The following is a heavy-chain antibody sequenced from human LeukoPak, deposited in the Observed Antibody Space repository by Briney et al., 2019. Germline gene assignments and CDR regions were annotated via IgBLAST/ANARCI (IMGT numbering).Heavy chain of an antibody. CDR1: GGSISSGGYY. CDR2: IYYSGST. CDR3: ATNILWFGELFYY. J-gene: IGHJ4*02. Sequence: SETLSLTCTVSGGSISSGGYYWSWIRQHPGKGLEWIGYIYYSGSTYYNPSLKSRVTISVDTSKNQFSLKLSSVTAADTAVYYCATNILWFGELFYYWGQGTLVTVSS. D-gene: IGHD3-10*01. V-gene: IGHV4-61*08.